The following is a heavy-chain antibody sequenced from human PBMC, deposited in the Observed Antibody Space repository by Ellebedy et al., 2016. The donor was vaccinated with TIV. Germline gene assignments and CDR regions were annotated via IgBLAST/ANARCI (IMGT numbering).Heavy chain of an antibody. CDR2: ISYDGTNT. V-gene: IGHV3-30-3*01. J-gene: IGHJ4*02. CDR1: GFTFSSYP. CDR3: ARGEGWIDN. Sequence: GESLKISXAASGFTFSSYPMHWVRQAPGQGLEWVAVISYDGTNTYYADSVKGRFTISRDNAKNSLYLQMNSLRAEDTAVYFCARGEGWIDNWGQGTLVTVSS. D-gene: IGHD5-24*01.